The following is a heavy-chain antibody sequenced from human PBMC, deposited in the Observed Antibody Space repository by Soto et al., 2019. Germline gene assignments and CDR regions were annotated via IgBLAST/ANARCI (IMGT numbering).Heavy chain of an antibody. Sequence: GGSLRLSCAASGFTFSSYGMHWVRQAPGKGLEWVAVIWYDGSNKYYADSVKGRFTISRDNSKNTLYLQMNSLRAEDTAVYYCARDRVVAATSILEYWGQGTLVTVSS. CDR2: IWYDGSNK. D-gene: IGHD2-15*01. J-gene: IGHJ4*02. CDR3: ARDRVVAATSILEY. CDR1: GFTFSSYG. V-gene: IGHV3-33*08.